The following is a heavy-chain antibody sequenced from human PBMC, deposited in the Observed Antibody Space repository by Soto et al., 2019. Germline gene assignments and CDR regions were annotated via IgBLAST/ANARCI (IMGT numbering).Heavy chain of an antibody. CDR3: AKERYYDILTGTFDY. Sequence: PGGSLRLSCAASGFTFSSYGMHWVRQAPGKGLEWVSAISGSGGSTYYADSVKGRFTISRDNSKNTLYLQMNSLRAEDTAVYYCAKERYYDILTGTFDYWGQGTLVTVSS. J-gene: IGHJ4*02. V-gene: IGHV3-23*01. D-gene: IGHD3-9*01. CDR2: ISGSGGST. CDR1: GFTFSSYG.